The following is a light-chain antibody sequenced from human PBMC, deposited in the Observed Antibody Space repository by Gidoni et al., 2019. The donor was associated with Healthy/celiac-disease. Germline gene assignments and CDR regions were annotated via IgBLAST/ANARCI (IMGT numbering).Light chain of an antibody. V-gene: IGKV1-39*01. CDR1: QSISSY. J-gene: IGKJ1*01. CDR3: QQSYSTPWT. Sequence: IQMSQCPSSLSASVGERVTITCRASQSISSYLNWNQQKPGKAPKILIYAASSLQSGVPSRFSGSGSGTDFTLTISSLQPEDFATYYCQQSYSTPWTFGQGTKVEIK. CDR2: AAS.